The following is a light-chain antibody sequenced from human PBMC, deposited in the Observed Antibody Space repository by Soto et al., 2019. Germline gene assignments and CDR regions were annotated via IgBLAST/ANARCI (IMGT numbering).Light chain of an antibody. CDR1: NSNIGSST. Sequence: QSVLTQPPSASGTPGQRVTISCSGRNSNIGSSTVNWFQQLPGTAPKLLTPRSDQRPSGVPDRFSGSRSGTSASLAISGLQSEDGAEYYCAAWDEALTGHVFGTGTKVTVL. CDR2: RSD. CDR3: AAWDEALTGHV. J-gene: IGLJ1*01. V-gene: IGLV1-44*01.